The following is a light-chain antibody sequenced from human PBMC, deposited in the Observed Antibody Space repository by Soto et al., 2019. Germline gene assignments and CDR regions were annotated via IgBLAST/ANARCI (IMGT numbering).Light chain of an antibody. CDR3: QHYDNLPLT. V-gene: IGKV1-33*01. Sequence: DIQMTQSPSSLSASVGDRVTIDCQASHNIYNYLNWYHQKPGKAPKLLIFDASNLERGVPSRFSGSGSRTHFSLSINNLQPEDVGTYFCQHYDNLPLTFGGGTKVEI. CDR2: DAS. CDR1: HNIYNY. J-gene: IGKJ4*01.